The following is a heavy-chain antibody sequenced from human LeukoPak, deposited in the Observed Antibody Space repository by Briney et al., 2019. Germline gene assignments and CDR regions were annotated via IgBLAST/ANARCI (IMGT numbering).Heavy chain of an antibody. J-gene: IGHJ3*02. V-gene: IGHV1-2*06. CDR1: GYTFTGYY. CDR2: INPNSGGT. CDR3: ARAPDSSAPTDI. D-gene: IGHD3-22*01. Sequence: ASVKVSCKASGYTFTGYYMHWVRQAPGQGLEWMRRINPNSGGTNYAQKFQGRVTMTRDTSISTAYMELSRLGSDDTAVYYCARAPDSSAPTDIWGQGTMATVSS.